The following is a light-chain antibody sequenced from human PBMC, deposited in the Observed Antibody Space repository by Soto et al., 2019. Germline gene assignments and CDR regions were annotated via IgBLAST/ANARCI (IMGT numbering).Light chain of an antibody. CDR3: SSYTSSSSYV. CDR2: DVS. V-gene: IGLV2-14*03. Sequence: QSALTQPASVSDSPGQLITISCIGTSSDIGGFYHVSWHQQHPGKAPKLIIYDVSNRPSGVSNRFSGSKTGNTASLIISGLQAEDEADYYCSSYTSSSSYVFGSGTKLTVL. J-gene: IGLJ1*01. CDR1: SSDIGGFYH.